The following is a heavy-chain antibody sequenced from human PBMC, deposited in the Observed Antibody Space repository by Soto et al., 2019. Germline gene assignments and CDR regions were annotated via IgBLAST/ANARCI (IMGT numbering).Heavy chain of an antibody. CDR1: GFTFSNYA. D-gene: IGHD5-18*01. Sequence: HPGGSLRLSCAASGFTFSNYAMNWVRQVPGKGLEWVSGISAGGGNTNYADSVQGRFTISRDNSKNTLYLHMDSLRAEDTALYYCAKDGGYSYSLYVDYWGQGTLVTVSS. CDR3: AKDGGYSYSLYVDY. V-gene: IGHV3-23*01. CDR2: ISAGGGNT. J-gene: IGHJ4*02.